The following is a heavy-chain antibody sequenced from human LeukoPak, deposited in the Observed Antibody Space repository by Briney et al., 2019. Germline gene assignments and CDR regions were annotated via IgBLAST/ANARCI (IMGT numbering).Heavy chain of an antibody. CDR3: VTDYYPPTDGTGWFFDY. Sequence: PGGSLRLSCAASGFTFSSYSMNWVRQAPGKGLEWVSSISSSSSYIYYADSVKGRFTISRDNAKNSLYLQMDSLRAEDTAMYYCVTDYYPPTDGTGWFFDYWGQGTLVTVSS. D-gene: IGHD6-13*01. CDR2: ISSSSSYI. CDR1: GFTFSSYS. J-gene: IGHJ4*02. V-gene: IGHV3-21*01.